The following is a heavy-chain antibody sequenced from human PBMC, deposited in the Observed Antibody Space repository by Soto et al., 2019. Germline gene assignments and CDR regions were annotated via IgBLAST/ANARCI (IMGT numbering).Heavy chain of an antibody. CDR3: ARQYYYGSGIVNWFDP. D-gene: IGHD3-10*01. J-gene: IGHJ5*02. CDR2: INHSGST. CDR1: GGSFSGYY. V-gene: IGHV4-34*01. Sequence: SETLSLTCAVYGGSFSGYYWSWIRQPPGKGLEWIGEINHSGSTNYNPSLKSRVTISVDTSKNQFSLKLSSVTAADTAVYYCARQYYYGSGIVNWFDPGGQGTLVTVSS.